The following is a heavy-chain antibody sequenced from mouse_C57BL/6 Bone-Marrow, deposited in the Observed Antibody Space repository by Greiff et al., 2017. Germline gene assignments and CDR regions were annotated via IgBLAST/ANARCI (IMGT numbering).Heavy chain of an antibody. CDR3: ARSHYYGSSLDY. Sequence: DVHLVESGGGLVKPGGSLKLSCAASGFTFSDYGMHWVRQAPEKGLEWVAYISSGSSTIYYADTVKGRFTISRDNAKNTLCLQMTSLRSEDTAMYYCARSHYYGSSLDYWGQGTSVTVSS. CDR2: ISSGSSTI. V-gene: IGHV5-17*01. J-gene: IGHJ4*01. D-gene: IGHD1-1*01. CDR1: GFTFSDYG.